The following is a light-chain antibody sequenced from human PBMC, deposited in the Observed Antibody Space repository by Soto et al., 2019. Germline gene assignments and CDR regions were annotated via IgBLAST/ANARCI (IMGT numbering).Light chain of an antibody. CDR3: QQLERYPST. CDR2: AAS. J-gene: IGKJ4*01. CDR1: QNIFNY. V-gene: IGKV1-39*01. Sequence: DIQMTQSPSSLSASVGDRVTSTCRASQNIFNYLNWYQQKPGKAPKLLIYAASTLQSGVPSRFSGSGSGTDFTLTISSLQPEDFATYYCQQLERYPSTFGGGTKVDIK.